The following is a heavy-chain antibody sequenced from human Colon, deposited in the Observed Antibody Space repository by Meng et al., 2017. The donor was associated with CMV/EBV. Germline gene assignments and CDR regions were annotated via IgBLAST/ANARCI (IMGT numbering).Heavy chain of an antibody. Sequence: SSRRSNGRSRGGEHAGKGLEGMGEIYHSGRTNDNPSLERRVSMSVDKSKNQFSLKLTTVTAADTAVYYCAREMGVETTGTVYWYLDLWGRGTLVTVSS. D-gene: IGHD6-13*01. V-gene: IGHV4-4*02. J-gene: IGHJ2*01. CDR2: IYHSGRT. CDR3: AREMGVETTGTVYWYLDL. CDR1: SSRRSNG.